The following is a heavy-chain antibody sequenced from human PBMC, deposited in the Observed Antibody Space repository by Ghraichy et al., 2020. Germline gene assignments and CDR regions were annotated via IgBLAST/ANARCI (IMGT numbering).Heavy chain of an antibody. CDR1: GFTFSSYA. Sequence: GGSLRLSCAASGFTFSSYAMHWVRQAPGKGLEWVAVISYDGSNKYYADSVKGRFTISRDNSKNTLYLQMNSLRAEDTAVYYCARDHEVGGVLGFFDYWGQGTLVTVSS. V-gene: IGHV3-30-3*01. CDR3: ARDHEVGGVLGFFDY. D-gene: IGHD1-26*01. CDR2: ISYDGSNK. J-gene: IGHJ4*02.